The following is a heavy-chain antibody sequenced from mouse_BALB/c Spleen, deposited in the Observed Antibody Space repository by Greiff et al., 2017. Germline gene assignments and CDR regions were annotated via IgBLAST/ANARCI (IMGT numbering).Heavy chain of an antibody. CDR1: GDSITSGY. CDR2: ISYSGST. V-gene: IGHV3-8*02. Sequence: EVHLVESGPSLVKPSQTLSLTCSVTGDSITSGYWNWIRKFPGNKLEYMGYISYSGSTYYNPSLKSRISITRDTSKNQYYLQLNSVTTEDTATYYCARSSAYYGNYGFAYWGQGTLVTVSA. CDR3: ARSSAYYGNYGFAY. D-gene: IGHD2-10*01. J-gene: IGHJ3*01.